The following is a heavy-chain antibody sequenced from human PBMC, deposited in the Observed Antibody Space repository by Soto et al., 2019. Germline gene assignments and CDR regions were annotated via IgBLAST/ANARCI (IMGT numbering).Heavy chain of an antibody. D-gene: IGHD3-10*01. Sequence: SVKVSCKASGGTFSSYAISWVRQAPGQGLEWMGGIIPIFGTANYAQKFQGRVTITADKSTSTAYMELNSLRAEDTAVYYCARYNYGPNWFDPWGQGTLVTVSS. J-gene: IGHJ5*02. V-gene: IGHV1-69*06. CDR3: ARYNYGPNWFDP. CDR2: IIPIFGTA. CDR1: GGTFSSYA.